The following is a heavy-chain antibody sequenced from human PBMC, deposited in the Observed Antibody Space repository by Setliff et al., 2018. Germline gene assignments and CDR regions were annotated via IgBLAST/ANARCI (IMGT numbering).Heavy chain of an antibody. J-gene: IGHJ3*02. CDR3: ARKGISALSGAFDM. CDR2: IYTSGST. V-gene: IGHV4-4*07. CDR1: GGSISNYY. Sequence: SETLSLTCTDSGGSISNYYWSWIRQPAGKGLEWIGRIYTSGSTNYNPSLKSRVTTSVDTSKNQFSLKLSSVTAADTAVYYCARKGISALSGAFDMWGQGTMVTVSS. D-gene: IGHD1-26*01.